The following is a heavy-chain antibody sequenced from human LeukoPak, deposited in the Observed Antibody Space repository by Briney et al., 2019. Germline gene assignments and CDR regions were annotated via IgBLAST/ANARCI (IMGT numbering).Heavy chain of an antibody. V-gene: IGHV1-2*02. CDR1: GYTFTGYY. J-gene: IGHJ4*02. CDR3: ARTGRTSLRYIITGTTWPFDY. D-gene: IGHD1-20*01. CDR2: INPNSGGT. Sequence: GASVKVSCKASGYTFTGYYMHWVRQAPGQGLEWMGWINPNSGGTNYAQKFQGRVTMTRDTSISTAYMELSRLRSDDTAVYYCARTGRTSLRYIITGTTWPFDYWGQGTLVTVSS.